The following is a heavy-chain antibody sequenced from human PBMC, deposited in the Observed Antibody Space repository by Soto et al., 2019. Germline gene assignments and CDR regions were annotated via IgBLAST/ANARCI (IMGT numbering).Heavy chain of an antibody. CDR3: ATDGYGGPWDV. D-gene: IGHD5-12*01. Sequence: QVQLVESGGGVVQPGRSLRLSCAASGFTFSTYAMDWVRQAPGKGLEWVAVMSYDGGNEYYADSVKGRFTVSRDKSKNTLYLQMNSLRPEDTAVYYCATDGYGGPWDVWGQGTTVTVSS. J-gene: IGHJ6*02. CDR2: MSYDGGNE. CDR1: GFTFSTYA. V-gene: IGHV3-30-3*01.